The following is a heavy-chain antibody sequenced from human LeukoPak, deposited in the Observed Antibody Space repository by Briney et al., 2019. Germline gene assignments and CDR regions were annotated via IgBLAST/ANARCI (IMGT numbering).Heavy chain of an antibody. CDR3: TSSLLWFGEFKN. V-gene: IGHV3-73*01. J-gene: IGHJ4*02. D-gene: IGHD3-10*01. CDR2: IRSKANSYAT. CDR1: GFTFSGSA. Sequence: PGGSLRLSCAASGFTFSGSAMHWVRQASGKGLEWVGRIRSKANSYATAYAASVKGRFTISRDDSKNTAYLQMNSLKTEDTAVYYCTSSLLWFGEFKNWGQGTLVTVSS.